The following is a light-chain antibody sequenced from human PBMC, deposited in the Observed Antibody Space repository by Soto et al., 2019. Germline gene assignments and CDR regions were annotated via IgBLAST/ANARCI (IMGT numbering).Light chain of an antibody. Sequence: ELVLTQSPATLSLSPGERATLSCRASQSVSSYLAWYQQKPDQAPRLLIYDASNRATGIPARFSGSGSGTDFTLTISSLEPEDFAVYYCQQRGNWPRTFGQGTKVEIK. CDR1: QSVSSY. J-gene: IGKJ1*01. CDR2: DAS. V-gene: IGKV3-11*01. CDR3: QQRGNWPRT.